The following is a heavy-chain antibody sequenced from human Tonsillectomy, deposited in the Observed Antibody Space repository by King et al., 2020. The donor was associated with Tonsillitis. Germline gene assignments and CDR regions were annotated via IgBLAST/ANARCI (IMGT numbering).Heavy chain of an antibody. CDR3: ARSHIKSGYDRWGDYFDY. CDR1: GASVSSSDYS. D-gene: IGHD5-12*01. J-gene: IGHJ4*02. CDR2: SYYSART. Sequence: QLQESGPGLVKPSETLSLTCTVSGASVSSSDYSWGGIRQPPGKGLEWIGNSYYSARTYYNPSLKSRFTISVDTSKNPFSLKLNSVTAADTAVYYCARSHIKSGYDRWGDYFDYWGQGTLVTVSS. V-gene: IGHV4-39*01.